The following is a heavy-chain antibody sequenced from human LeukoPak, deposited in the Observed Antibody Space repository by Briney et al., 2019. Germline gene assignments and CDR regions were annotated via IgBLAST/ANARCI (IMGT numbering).Heavy chain of an antibody. CDR3: AITKGLEWLRLNYYYYGMDV. D-gene: IGHD5-12*01. CDR2: IYYSGST. CDR1: GGSISSSSYY. Sequence: SETLSLTCTVSGGSISSSSYYWGWIRQPPGKGLEWIGRIYYSGSTYYNPSLKSRVTISVDTSKNQFSLKLSSVTAADTAVYYCAITKGLEWLRLNYYYYGMDVWGQGTTVTVSS. J-gene: IGHJ6*02. V-gene: IGHV4-39*07.